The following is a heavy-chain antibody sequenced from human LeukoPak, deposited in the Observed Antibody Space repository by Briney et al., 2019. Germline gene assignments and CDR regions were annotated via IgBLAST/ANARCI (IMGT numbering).Heavy chain of an antibody. CDR3: ATVGTRQSVLRYFDWLSARGYYFDY. D-gene: IGHD3-9*01. CDR1: GYTFTSYG. Sequence: ASVKVSCKASGYTFTSYGISWVRQAPGQGLEWMGWISAYNGNANYAQKLQGRVTMTTDTSTSTAYMELRSLRSDDTAVYYCATVGTRQSVLRYFDWLSARGYYFDYWGQGTLVTVSS. V-gene: IGHV1-18*01. CDR2: ISAYNGNA. J-gene: IGHJ4*02.